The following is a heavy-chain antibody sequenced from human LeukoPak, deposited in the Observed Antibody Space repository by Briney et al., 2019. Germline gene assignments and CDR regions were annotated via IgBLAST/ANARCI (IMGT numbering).Heavy chain of an antibody. CDR2: INHSGST. V-gene: IGHV4-34*01. CDR3: ARPPLGRAFDI. CDR1: GGSFSGYY. Sequence: SETLSLTCAVYGGSFSGYYWSWIRQPPGKGLEWIGEINHSGSTNYNPSLKSRVTISVDTSKNQFSLKLSSVTAADTAVYYCARPPLGRAFDIWGQGTMVTVSS. D-gene: IGHD1-26*01. J-gene: IGHJ3*02.